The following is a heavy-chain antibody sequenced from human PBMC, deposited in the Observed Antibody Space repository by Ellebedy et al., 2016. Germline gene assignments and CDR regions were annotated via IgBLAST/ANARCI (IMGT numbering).Heavy chain of an antibody. CDR3: AKGTEQWLIKSGGFDD. Sequence: GGSLRLSCAASGFTFSSYAMAWVRQAPGKGLEWVSSISQSGDNTFYADSVKGRFTISRDNSNNTLYLQMNSLRVEDTAVYYCAKGTEQWLIKSGGFDDWGQGTLVTVSS. CDR1: GFTFSSYA. J-gene: IGHJ5*02. CDR2: ISQSGDNT. D-gene: IGHD6-19*01. V-gene: IGHV3-23*01.